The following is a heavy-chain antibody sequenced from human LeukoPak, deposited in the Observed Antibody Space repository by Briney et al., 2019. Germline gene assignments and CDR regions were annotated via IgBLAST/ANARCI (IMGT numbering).Heavy chain of an antibody. D-gene: IGHD6-13*01. CDR2: IYWDDDK. CDR3: AHRLGQHLVEWGVGCFDP. J-gene: IGHJ5*02. V-gene: IGHV2-5*02. CDR1: GFSLSTSGVA. Sequence: SGPTLVNPTQTLTLTCAFSGFSLSTSGVAVAWIRQPPGKALEWLAPIYWDDDKRYSPSLRTRLTITKDTSKNQVVLTMTNMDPADTATYYCAHRLGQHLVEWGVGCFDPWGQGTLVTVSS.